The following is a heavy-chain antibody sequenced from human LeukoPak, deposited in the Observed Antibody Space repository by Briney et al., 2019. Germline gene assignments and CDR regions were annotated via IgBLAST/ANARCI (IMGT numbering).Heavy chain of an antibody. CDR1: GGSISSYY. Sequence: ASETLSLTCTVSGGSISSYYWSWIRQPPGKGLEWIGYIYYSGSTNYNPSLKSRVTISVDTSKNQFSLKLSSVTAADTAVYYCARTTVTKYYFDYWGQGTLVTVSS. D-gene: IGHD4-17*01. CDR2: IYYSGST. V-gene: IGHV4-59*01. CDR3: ARTTVTKYYFDY. J-gene: IGHJ4*02.